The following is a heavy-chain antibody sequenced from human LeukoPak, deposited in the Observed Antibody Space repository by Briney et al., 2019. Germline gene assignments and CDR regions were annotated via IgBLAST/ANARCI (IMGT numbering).Heavy chain of an antibody. CDR3: AKDQGVVVMGY. CDR2: ISYDGSNK. J-gene: IGHJ4*02. V-gene: IGHV3-30*18. Sequence: GRSLRLSCAASGFTFSSYGMHWVRQAPGKGLELVAVISYDGSNKYYADSVKGRFTISRDNSKNTLYLQMNSLRAEDTAVYYCAKDQGVVVMGYWGQGTLVTVSS. D-gene: IGHD2-15*01. CDR1: GFTFSSYG.